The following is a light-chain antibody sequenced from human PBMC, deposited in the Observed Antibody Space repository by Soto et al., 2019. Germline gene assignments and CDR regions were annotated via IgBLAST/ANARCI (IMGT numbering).Light chain of an antibody. CDR1: QSISNY. CDR2: AAS. CDR3: QESFSTPSIP. J-gene: IGKJ5*01. Sequence: DIQMTQSPSSLSASVGDEVTITCRASQSISNYLNWYQLKPGKAPKLLIYAASSSQDGVPSRFSGSGSGTDFTLTITSLQPEDFATYYCQESFSTPSIPFGQGTRLEI. V-gene: IGKV1-39*01.